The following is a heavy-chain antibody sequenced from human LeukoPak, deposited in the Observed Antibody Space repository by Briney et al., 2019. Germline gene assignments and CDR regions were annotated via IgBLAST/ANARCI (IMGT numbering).Heavy chain of an antibody. CDR3: ARGRWELLRDSSAVGTFDM. J-gene: IGHJ3*02. D-gene: IGHD1-26*01. CDR2: ISSGSSTR. V-gene: IGHV3-48*01. CDR1: GFTFSSYS. Sequence: PGGSLRLSCAASGFTFSSYSMNWVRQAPGKGLEWVSKISSGSSTRYYADSVKGRFTISRDNAKNSLYLQMNSLRAEDTAVYYCARGRWELLRDSSAVGTFDMWGQGTMVTVSS.